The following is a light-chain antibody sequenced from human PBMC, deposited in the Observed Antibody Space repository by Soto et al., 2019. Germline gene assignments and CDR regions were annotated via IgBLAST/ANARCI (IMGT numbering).Light chain of an antibody. CDR3: QQYYSTPPT. CDR2: WAS. Sequence: DSLLTHSPYSLAVSLGERATINCKSSQSVLYSSNNKNYLAWYQQKPGQPPKLLIYWASTRESGVPDRFSGSGSGTDFTLTISSLQAEDVAVYYCQQYYSTPPTFGQGTKVDIK. J-gene: IGKJ1*01. CDR1: QSVLYSSNNKNY. V-gene: IGKV4-1*01.